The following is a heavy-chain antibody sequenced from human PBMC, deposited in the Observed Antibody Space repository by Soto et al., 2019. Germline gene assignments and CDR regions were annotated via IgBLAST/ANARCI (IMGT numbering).Heavy chain of an antibody. CDR2: IYYSGAT. CDR1: GGSISSSSYY. CDR3: ARSSGYSYAEFDY. J-gene: IGHJ4*02. Sequence: SETLSLTCTVSGGSISSSSYYWGWIRQLPGKGLEWIGYIYYSGATYYNPSLKSRVTLSLDRSKNQFSLKVNSVTAADTAVYYCARSSGYSYAEFDYWGQGTLVTVSS. V-gene: IGHV4-31*03. D-gene: IGHD5-18*01.